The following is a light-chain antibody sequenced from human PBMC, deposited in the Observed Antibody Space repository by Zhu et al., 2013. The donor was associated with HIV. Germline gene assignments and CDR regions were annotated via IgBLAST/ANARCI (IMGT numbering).Light chain of an antibody. J-gene: IGKJ2*03. V-gene: IGKV3-20*01. CDR3: QQYGNSPPYS. CDR1: QGVAIDS. Sequence: DIVLTQSPGTLSLSPGDRATLSCRASQGVAIDSLAWYQQKPGQAPRLLIYDASNRATGIPARFSGSGSGTDFTLTISRLEPEDFAVYYCQQYGNSPPYSFGQGTKLEIK. CDR2: DAS.